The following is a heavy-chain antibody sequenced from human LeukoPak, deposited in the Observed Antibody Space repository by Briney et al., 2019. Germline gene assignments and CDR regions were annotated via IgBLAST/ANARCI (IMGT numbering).Heavy chain of an antibody. CDR2: IIPIFGTA. CDR3: ASTYYYGSGSYRGGRFDY. D-gene: IGHD3-10*01. Sequence: RASVKVSCKASGGTFSSYAISWVRQAPGQGLEWMGGIIPIFGTANYAQKFQGRVTISADESTSTAYMELSSLRSEDTAVYYCASTYYYGSGSYRGGRFDYWGQGTLVTVSS. CDR1: GGTFSSYA. V-gene: IGHV1-69*13. J-gene: IGHJ4*02.